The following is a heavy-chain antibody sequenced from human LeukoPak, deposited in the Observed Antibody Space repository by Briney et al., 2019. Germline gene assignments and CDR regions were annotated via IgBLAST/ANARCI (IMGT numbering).Heavy chain of an antibody. J-gene: IGHJ3*02. CDR2: IIPIFGTA. V-gene: IGHV1-69*13. Sequence: GASVKVSCKASGGTFSSYAISWVRQAPGQGLEWMEGIIPIFGTANYAQKFQGRVTITADESTSTAYMELSSLRSEDTAVYYCARDSSSWYAFDIWGQGTMVTVSS. CDR3: ARDSSSWYAFDI. CDR1: GGTFSSYA. D-gene: IGHD6-13*01.